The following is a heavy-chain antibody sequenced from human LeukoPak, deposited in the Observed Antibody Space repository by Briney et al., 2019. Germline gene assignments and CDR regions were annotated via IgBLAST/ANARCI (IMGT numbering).Heavy chain of an antibody. V-gene: IGHV4-30-2*01. CDR2: IYHSGST. D-gene: IGHD6-13*01. J-gene: IGHJ4*02. CDR3: ARDRTSAGTGY. Sequence: SQTLSLTCTVSGGSISSGGYYWSWIRQPPGKGLEWIGYIYHSGSTYYNPSLKSRVTISVDRSKNQFSLKLSSVTAADTAVYYCARDRTSAGTGYWGQGTLVTVSS. CDR1: GGSISSGGYY.